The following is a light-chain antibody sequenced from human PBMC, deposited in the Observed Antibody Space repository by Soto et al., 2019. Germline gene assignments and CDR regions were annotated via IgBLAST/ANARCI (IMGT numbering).Light chain of an antibody. V-gene: IGKV1-39*01. J-gene: IGKJ1*01. CDR2: AAS. CDR1: QSIVTY. CDR3: QQYERYST. Sequence: DIQMAQSPSSLSASVGDRVTITCRASQSIVTYLNWYLQKPGKAPKLLIYAASNLQSGVPSRFSGSGSGTDFTLTISSLQPEDFATYFCQQYERYSTFGQGTKVDIK.